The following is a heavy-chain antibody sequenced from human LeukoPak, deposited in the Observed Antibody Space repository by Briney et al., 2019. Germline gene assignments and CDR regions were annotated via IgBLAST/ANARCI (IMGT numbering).Heavy chain of an antibody. J-gene: IGHJ4*02. CDR3: AKDTGSSPPRSEFDY. CDR1: GFTFDDYA. Sequence: GRSLRLSCAASGFTFDDYAMHWVRQAPGKGLEWVSAISWNSGSIGYADSVKGRFTISRDNAKNSLYLQMNSLRAEDTALYYCAKDTGSSPPRSEFDYWGQGTLVTVSS. V-gene: IGHV3-9*01. CDR2: ISWNSGSI. D-gene: IGHD6-13*01.